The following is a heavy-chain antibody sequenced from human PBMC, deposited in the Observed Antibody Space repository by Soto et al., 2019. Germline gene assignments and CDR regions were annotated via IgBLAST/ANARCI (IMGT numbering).Heavy chain of an antibody. J-gene: IGHJ4*02. D-gene: IGHD2-15*01. CDR2: TYYRSKWYT. V-gene: IGHV6-1*01. CDR3: ARGPGRLDY. Sequence: PSQTLALPCAVSGDSVSSNSSTCNVVRQSPSRGLEWLGRTYYRSKWYTAYAVSVRGRITINPDTSKNQFSLQLNSVTPEDTAVYYCARGPGRLDYWGQGILVTVSS. CDR1: GDSVSSNSST.